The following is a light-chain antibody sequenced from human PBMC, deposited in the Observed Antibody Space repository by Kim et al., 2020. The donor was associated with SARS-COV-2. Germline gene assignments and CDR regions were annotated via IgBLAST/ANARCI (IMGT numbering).Light chain of an antibody. V-gene: IGKV3-15*01. J-gene: IGKJ2*01. CDR3: QQYNNWPPNYT. Sequence: SPGERATLSCRASQSVSSNLAWYQQKPGQAPRLLIYGASTRATGFPARFSGSGSGTEFTLTISSLLSEDFAVYYCQQYNNWPPNYTFGQGTKLEI. CDR2: GAS. CDR1: QSVSSN.